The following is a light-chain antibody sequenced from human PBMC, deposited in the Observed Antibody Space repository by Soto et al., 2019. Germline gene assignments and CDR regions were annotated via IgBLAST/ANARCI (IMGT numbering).Light chain of an antibody. Sequence: QSVLGQPASVSGSPGQTITMSCTGTSTDVGGYNAVSWYQHHPGKAPKLIIYEVTHRSSGVSDRFSASKSGNTASLTISGLQAEDEADYYCNSFRVSHLYVFGTGTKVTVL. V-gene: IGLV2-14*01. CDR3: NSFRVSHLYV. J-gene: IGLJ1*01. CDR2: EVT. CDR1: STDVGGYNA.